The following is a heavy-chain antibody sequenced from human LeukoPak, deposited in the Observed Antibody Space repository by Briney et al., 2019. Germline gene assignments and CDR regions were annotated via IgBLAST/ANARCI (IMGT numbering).Heavy chain of an antibody. D-gene: IGHD3-3*01. CDR1: GFTFSSYE. Sequence: QSGGSLRLSCAASGFTFSSYEMNWVRQARGEGLEWVSYISSSGSTIYYADSVKGRFTIARDNAKNSVYLEMNSLRADDTAVYYCARSARLMKGVVEVTALDDWGQGTLVTVSS. V-gene: IGHV3-48*03. CDR3: ARSARLMKGVVEVTALDD. CDR2: ISSSGSTI. J-gene: IGHJ4*02.